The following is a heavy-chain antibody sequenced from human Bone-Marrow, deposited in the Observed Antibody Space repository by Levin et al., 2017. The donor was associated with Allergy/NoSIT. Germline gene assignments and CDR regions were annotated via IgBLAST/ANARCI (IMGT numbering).Heavy chain of an antibody. CDR1: GFTFSSYW. J-gene: IGHJ6*03. V-gene: IGHV3-74*01. D-gene: IGHD2-8*02. CDR2: INSDGSST. Sequence: GGSLRLSCAASGFTFSSYWMHWVRQAPGKGLVWVSRINSDGSSTSYADSVKGRFTISRDNAKNTLYLQMSSLRAEDTAVYDCASGKIVLVVYASYYYYMDVWGKGTTVTVSS. CDR3: ASGKIVLVVYASYYYYMDV.